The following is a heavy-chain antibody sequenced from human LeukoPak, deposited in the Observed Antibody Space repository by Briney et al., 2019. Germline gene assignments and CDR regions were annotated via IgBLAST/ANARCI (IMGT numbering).Heavy chain of an antibody. D-gene: IGHD5-24*01. J-gene: IGHJ4*02. V-gene: IGHV3-74*01. CDR3: VREDGYGMDY. CDR1: GFTISSHW. CDR2: INNDGSST. Sequence: PGGSLRLSCGASGFTISSHWMKWFRQAPGTGLVWVSRINNDGSSTAYAYSVKHRFIISSENANNTLYQEMNSLRAEDTAVYYCVREDGYGMDYWGQGTRVTVSS.